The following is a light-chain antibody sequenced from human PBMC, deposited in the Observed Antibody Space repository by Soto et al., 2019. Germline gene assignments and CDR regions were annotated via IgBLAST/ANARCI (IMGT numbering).Light chain of an antibody. CDR2: KAS. Sequence: DIQMTQSPSTLSGSVGDRVTITCRASQTISSWLAWYQQKPGKAPKLLIYKASTLKSGVPSRFSGSGSGTEFTLTTSSLQPDDFETYYYQHYNSYSEAFGQGTKVDIK. CDR3: QHYNSYSEA. V-gene: IGKV1-5*03. J-gene: IGKJ1*01. CDR1: QTISSW.